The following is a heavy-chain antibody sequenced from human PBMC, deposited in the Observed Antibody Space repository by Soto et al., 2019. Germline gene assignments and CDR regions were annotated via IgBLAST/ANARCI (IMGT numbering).Heavy chain of an antibody. D-gene: IGHD3-16*01. CDR1: GFTFSSYA. Sequence: QVQLVESGGGVVQPGRSLRLSCAASGFTFSSYAMHWVRQAPGKGLDWVAVISYEGSNKYYADSVKGRFTISRDNSKNTLYRHMNRLISEDTAGSYCARGLGLDIDYWGQGTLVSVSS. J-gene: IGHJ4*02. V-gene: IGHV3-30-3*01. CDR3: ARGLGLDIDY. CDR2: ISYEGSNK.